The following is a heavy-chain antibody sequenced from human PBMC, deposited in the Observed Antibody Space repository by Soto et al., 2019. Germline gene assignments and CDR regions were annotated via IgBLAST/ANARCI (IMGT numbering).Heavy chain of an antibody. CDR2: ISYDGNNK. V-gene: IGHV3-30*03. Sequence: PGGSLRLSCAASGFTFSSNVMHWVRQSPGKGMEWVALISYDGNNKYYADSVKGRFTISRDNSKNTLYLQMNSLRAEDTAVYYCAAHPAIVMVRYGMDVWGQGTTVTVSS. CDR3: AAHPAIVMVRYGMDV. D-gene: IGHD1-26*01. J-gene: IGHJ6*02. CDR1: GFTFSSNV.